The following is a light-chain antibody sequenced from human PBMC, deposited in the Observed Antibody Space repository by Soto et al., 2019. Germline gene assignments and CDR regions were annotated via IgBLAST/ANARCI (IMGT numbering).Light chain of an antibody. CDR2: LAS. Sequence: EIVMTQSPATLSVSPGERATLSCWASQSVSTNLAWFQQKPGQAPRLLIYLASARAPGIPARFSGSGSGTEFTLTISSLQSEDFAFYYCQQYTVWPVTFGRGTKLEIK. V-gene: IGKV3-15*01. J-gene: IGKJ2*01. CDR1: QSVSTN. CDR3: QQYTVWPVT.